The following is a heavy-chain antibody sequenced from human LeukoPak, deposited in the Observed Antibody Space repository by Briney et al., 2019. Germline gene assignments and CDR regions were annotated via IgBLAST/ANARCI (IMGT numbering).Heavy chain of an antibody. D-gene: IGHD6-13*01. CDR2: INPNGGGT. Sequence: GASVKVSCKASGYTFTGHYIHWMRQAPGQGLEWMGWINPNGGGTKYAQKFQGRVTMTRDTSISTAYMEVSRMTSDDTAVYHRARDTSAAFDPWGQGTLVTVSS. CDR3: ARDTSAAFDP. V-gene: IGHV1-2*02. CDR1: GYTFTGHY. J-gene: IGHJ5*02.